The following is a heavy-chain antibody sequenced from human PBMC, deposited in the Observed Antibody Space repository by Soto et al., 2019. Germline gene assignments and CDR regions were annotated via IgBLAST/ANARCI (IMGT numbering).Heavy chain of an antibody. J-gene: IGHJ4*02. CDR2: INPNSGGT. V-gene: IGHV1-2*02. D-gene: IGHD1-1*01. CDR1: GYTVTGYY. CDR3: ARKGTLERRPFDY. Sequence: ASVKVSCKASGYTVTGYYMHWVRRAPGQGLEWMGWINPNSGGTNYAQKFQGRVTMTRDTSISTAYMELSRLRSDDTAVYYCARKGTLERRPFDYWGQGTLVTVSS.